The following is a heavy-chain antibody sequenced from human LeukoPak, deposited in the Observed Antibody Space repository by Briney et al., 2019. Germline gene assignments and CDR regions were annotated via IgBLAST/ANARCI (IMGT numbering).Heavy chain of an antibody. Sequence: SETLSLTCTVSGGSISSSSYYWGWIRQPPGTGLEWIGSIYYSGSTYYNPSLKSRVTISVDTSKNQFSLKLSSVTAADTAVYYCAGDYYDSSGYCYWGQGTLVTVSS. D-gene: IGHD3-22*01. J-gene: IGHJ4*02. CDR2: IYYSGST. CDR3: AGDYYDSSGYCY. CDR1: GGSISSSSYY. V-gene: IGHV4-39*01.